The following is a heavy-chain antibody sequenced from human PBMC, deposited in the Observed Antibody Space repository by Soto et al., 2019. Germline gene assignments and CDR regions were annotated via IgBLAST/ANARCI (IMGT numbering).Heavy chain of an antibody. Sequence: QVQLVQSGAEVKKPGSSVKVSCKASGGTFSSYAISWVRQAPGQGLEWMGEIIPIFGTANYAQKFQGRVTITADESTSTASMGRSSLRSEDTAVYYCARDRGPSSGYYPYWFDPWGQGTLVTVSS. CDR2: IIPIFGTA. D-gene: IGHD3-22*01. J-gene: IGHJ5*02. V-gene: IGHV1-69*12. CDR3: ARDRGPSSGYYPYWFDP. CDR1: GGTFSSYA.